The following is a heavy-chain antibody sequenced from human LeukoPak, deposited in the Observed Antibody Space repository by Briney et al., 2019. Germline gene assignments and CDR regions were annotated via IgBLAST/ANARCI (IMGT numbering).Heavy chain of an antibody. Sequence: SETLSLTFAVSGGSISSYYWSWIRQPPGKGLEWIGYIYYSGSTNYNPSLKSRVTISVDTSKNQFSLKLSSVTAADTAVYYCARSYIGYDCPDYWGQGTLVTVSS. D-gene: IGHD5-12*01. CDR1: GGSISSYY. CDR2: IYYSGST. CDR3: ARSYIGYDCPDY. V-gene: IGHV4-59*01. J-gene: IGHJ4*02.